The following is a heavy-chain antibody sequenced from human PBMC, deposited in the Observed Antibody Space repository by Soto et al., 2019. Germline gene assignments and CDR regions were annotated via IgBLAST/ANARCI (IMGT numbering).Heavy chain of an antibody. CDR1: GYTFTSYY. CDR3: ARAGGMDV. CDR2: INPSGGST. D-gene: IGHD6-19*01. Sequence: QVQLVQSGAEVKKPGASVKVSCKASGYTFTSYYMHWVRQAPGQGLEWMGIINPSGGSTSYAQKFAGRVTMSRDTSTSTVYMELSSLRCEDTAVYSCARAGGMDVCGQGTTVTVSS. J-gene: IGHJ6*02. V-gene: IGHV1-46*01.